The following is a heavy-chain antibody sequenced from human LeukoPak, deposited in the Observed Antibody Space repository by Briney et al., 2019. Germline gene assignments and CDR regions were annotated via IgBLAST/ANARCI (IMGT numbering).Heavy chain of an antibody. Sequence: GESLKISCKGSGYSFISYWIGWVRQMPGKGLEWMGIIYPGDSDTRYSPSFQGQVTISADKSISTAYLQWSSLKASHTAMYYCARLRYCGGGSCYGMDVWGQGTTVTVSS. J-gene: IGHJ6*02. CDR2: IYPGDSDT. V-gene: IGHV5-51*01. CDR1: GYSFISYW. CDR3: ARLRYCGGGSCYGMDV. D-gene: IGHD2-15*01.